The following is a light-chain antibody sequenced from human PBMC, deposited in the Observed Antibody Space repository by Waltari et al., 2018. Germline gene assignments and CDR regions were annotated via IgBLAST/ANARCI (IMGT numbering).Light chain of an antibody. V-gene: IGLV1-40*01. Sequence: QSVLTRPPSAAAAPGQRVTISCTGTSSNIRAGYDVHRYQQLPGTAPKLPIYGNSNRPSGVPDRFSGSKSGTSASLAITGLQAEDEADYYCQSYDSSLSGYVFGTGTKVTVL. J-gene: IGLJ1*01. CDR1: SSNIRAGYD. CDR3: QSYDSSLSGYV. CDR2: GNS.